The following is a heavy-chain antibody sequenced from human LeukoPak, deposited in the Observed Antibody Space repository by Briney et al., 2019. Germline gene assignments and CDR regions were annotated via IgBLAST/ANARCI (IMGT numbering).Heavy chain of an antibody. D-gene: IGHD3-22*01. V-gene: IGHV4-34*01. CDR3: ARVWTDYDSSGYQRYYFDY. J-gene: IGHJ4*02. Sequence: SETLSLTCAVYGGSFSGYYWSWIRQPPGKGLEWIGEINHSGSTNYNSSLKSRVTISVDTSKNQFSLKLSSVTAADTAVYYCARVWTDYDSSGYQRYYFDYWGQGTLVTVSS. CDR2: INHSGST. CDR1: GGSFSGYY.